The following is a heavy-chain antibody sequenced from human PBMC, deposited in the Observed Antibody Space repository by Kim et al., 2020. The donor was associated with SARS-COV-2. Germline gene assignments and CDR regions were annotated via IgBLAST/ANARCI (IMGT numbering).Heavy chain of an antibody. Sequence: GGSLRLSCAASGFTFSSYGMHRVRQAPGKGLEWVAVIWYDGSNKYYADSVKGRFTISRDNSKNTLYLQMNSLRAEDTAVYYCARGRRNEQQLVPGWFDPWGQGTLVTVSS. J-gene: IGHJ5*02. CDR2: IWYDGSNK. V-gene: IGHV3-33*01. D-gene: IGHD6-13*01. CDR1: GFTFSSYG. CDR3: ARGRRNEQQLVPGWFDP.